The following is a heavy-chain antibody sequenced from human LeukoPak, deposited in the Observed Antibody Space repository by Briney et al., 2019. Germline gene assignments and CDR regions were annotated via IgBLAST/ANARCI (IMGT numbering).Heavy chain of an antibody. V-gene: IGHV1-8*01. Sequence: GASVKVSCMASGYTFTSYDINWVRQATGQGLEWMGWMNPNSGNTGYAQKFQGRVTMTRATSITTAYMELNGLTSDDTAIYFCARGDSTGYPDFWGQGTLVTVSS. CDR3: ARGDSTGYPDF. CDR2: MNPNSGNT. J-gene: IGHJ4*02. CDR1: GYTFTSYD. D-gene: IGHD3-22*01.